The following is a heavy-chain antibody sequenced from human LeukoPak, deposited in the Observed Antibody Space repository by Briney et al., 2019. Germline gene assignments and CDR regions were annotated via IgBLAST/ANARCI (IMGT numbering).Heavy chain of an antibody. CDR1: GFTFSSYS. CDR2: ISSSSSYI. CDR3: ARDLQGRRYGMDV. J-gene: IGHJ6*04. Sequence: GGSLRLSCAASGFTFSSYSMNWVRQAPGKGLDWVSSISSSSSYIYYADSVKGRFTISRDNAKNSLYLQMNSLRAEDTAVYYCARDLQGRRYGMDVWGKGTTVTVSS. D-gene: IGHD4-11*01. V-gene: IGHV3-21*01.